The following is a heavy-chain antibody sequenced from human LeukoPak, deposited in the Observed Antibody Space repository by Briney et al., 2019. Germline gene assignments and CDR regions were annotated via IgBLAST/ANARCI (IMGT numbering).Heavy chain of an antibody. D-gene: IGHD4-17*01. CDR1: GYTFTSYG. CDR2: ISAYNGNT. Sequence: ASVKVPCKASGYTFTSYGISWVRQAPGQGLEWMGWISAYNGNTNYAQKLQGRVTMTTDTSTSTAYMELRSLRSDDTAVYYCARRQSIYGDYVLEYWGQGTLVTVSS. J-gene: IGHJ4*02. V-gene: IGHV1-18*01. CDR3: ARRQSIYGDYVLEY.